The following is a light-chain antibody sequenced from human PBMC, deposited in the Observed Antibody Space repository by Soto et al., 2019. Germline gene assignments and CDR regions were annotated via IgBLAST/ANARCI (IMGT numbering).Light chain of an antibody. Sequence: DIQMTQSPSTLSASVGDRVTITCRASQTISSWLAWYQQKPGKAPKRLIYDASSLESGVPSRFSGSGSGTELTLSISSLQPDDFATYYCQQYSTFGPGTKVDIK. J-gene: IGKJ3*01. CDR1: QTISSW. CDR2: DAS. CDR3: QQYST. V-gene: IGKV1-5*01.